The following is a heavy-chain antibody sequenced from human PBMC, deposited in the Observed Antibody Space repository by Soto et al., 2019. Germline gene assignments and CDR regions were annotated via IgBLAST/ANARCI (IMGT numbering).Heavy chain of an antibody. CDR3: ARSGYYDSSGYLNWFDP. CDR1: GYTFTSYG. Sequence: ASVKVSCKASGYTFTSYGISWVRQAPGQGLEWMGWISAYNGNTNYAQKLQGRVTMTTDTSTSTAYMELRSLRSDDTAVYYCARSGYYDSSGYLNWFDPWGQGTPVTVSS. V-gene: IGHV1-18*01. CDR2: ISAYNGNT. D-gene: IGHD3-22*01. J-gene: IGHJ5*02.